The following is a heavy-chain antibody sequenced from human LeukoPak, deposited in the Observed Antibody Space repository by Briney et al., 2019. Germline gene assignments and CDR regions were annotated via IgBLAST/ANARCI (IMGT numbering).Heavy chain of an antibody. D-gene: IGHD6-13*01. CDR1: GGSLSSRGYS. CDR2: IYHSGST. J-gene: IGHJ4*02. V-gene: IGHV4-30-2*01. CDR3: ARLVAATGNFDY. Sequence: PSQTLSLTCAVSGGSLSSRGYSWSWIRQPPGKGLEWIGYIYHSGSTYYNPSLKSRVTISVDRSKKQFSLKLSSVTAADTAVYYCARLVAATGNFDYWGQGNLVTVSS.